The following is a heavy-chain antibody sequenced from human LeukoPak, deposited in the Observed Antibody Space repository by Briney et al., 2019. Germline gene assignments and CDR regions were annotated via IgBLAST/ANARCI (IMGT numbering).Heavy chain of an antibody. J-gene: IGHJ4*02. V-gene: IGHV5-51*01. CDR3: ARLRGATMPNPFDY. Sequence: GESLKISCKGSGYSFTNYWIGWVRQMPGKGLEWMGIIYLDDSDTRPSPTFQGQVTISADKSISTAYLQWSSLGASDTAMYYCARLRGATMPNPFDYWGQGTLVTVSS. CDR2: IYLDDSDT. D-gene: IGHD1-26*01. CDR1: GYSFTNYW.